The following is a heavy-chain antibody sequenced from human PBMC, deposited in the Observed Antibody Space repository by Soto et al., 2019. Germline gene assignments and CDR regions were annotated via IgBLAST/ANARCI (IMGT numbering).Heavy chain of an antibody. CDR1: GFTFSDYG. CDR3: AREHSSTWYNGMDV. Sequence: QVQLVESGGGVVQPGRAPRLSCVASGFTFSDYGMHWVRQAPGKGLEWVAAIWFDGDNKFYADSVKGRFTISRDNSKNTLYLQMNSLSGDDTAVYYCAREHSSTWYNGMDVWGQGTTVTVSS. V-gene: IGHV3-33*01. CDR2: IWFDGDNK. D-gene: IGHD6-19*01. J-gene: IGHJ6*02.